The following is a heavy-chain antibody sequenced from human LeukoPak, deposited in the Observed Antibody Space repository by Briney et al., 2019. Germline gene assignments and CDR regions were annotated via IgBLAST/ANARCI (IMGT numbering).Heavy chain of an antibody. Sequence: PGRSLRLSCAASGFTFSQFGMHWVRQAPGKGLEWEAIWYDGSEKFYGDSVKGRFTISRDNSKNTLYLQMNSLRAEDTAVYYCARDRGTTSSAGYYFDYWGQGTLVTVSS. V-gene: IGHV3-33*01. D-gene: IGHD6-6*01. CDR2: WYDGSEK. CDR1: GFTFSQFG. CDR3: ARDRGTTSSAGYYFDY. J-gene: IGHJ4*02.